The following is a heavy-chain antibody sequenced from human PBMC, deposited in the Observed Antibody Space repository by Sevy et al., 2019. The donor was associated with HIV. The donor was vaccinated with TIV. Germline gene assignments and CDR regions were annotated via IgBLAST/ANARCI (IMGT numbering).Heavy chain of an antibody. J-gene: IGHJ6*02. CDR3: ARGLGGWYSKYVSYGMDV. D-gene: IGHD6-19*01. V-gene: IGHV3-33*01. CDR1: GFTFSSYG. Sequence: GGSLRLSCAASGFTFSSYGMHWVRQAPGKGLEWVAVIWYDGSNKYYADSVKGRFTISRDNSKNTLYLQMNSLRAEDTAVYYCARGLGGWYSKYVSYGMDVWGQGTTVTVSS. CDR2: IWYDGSNK.